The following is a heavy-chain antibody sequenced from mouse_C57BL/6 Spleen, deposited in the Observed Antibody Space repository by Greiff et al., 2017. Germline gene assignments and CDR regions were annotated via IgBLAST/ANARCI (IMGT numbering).Heavy chain of an antibody. CDR1: GYTLTSYW. Sequence: QVQLQQPGAELVRPGTSVKLSCKASGYTLTSYWMHWVKQRPGQGLEWIGVIDSSDCYPTYNQKFKGKATLTVDTSSSTAYMQLSSLTSEDSAVYFCARYSGVYAVGYWGHGTSVTVSS. D-gene: IGHD4-1*01. V-gene: IGHV1-59*01. CDR3: ARYSGVYAVGY. J-gene: IGHJ4*01. CDR2: IDSSDCYP.